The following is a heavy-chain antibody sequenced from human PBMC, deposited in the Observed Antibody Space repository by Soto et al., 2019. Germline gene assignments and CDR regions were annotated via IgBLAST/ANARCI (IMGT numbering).Heavy chain of an antibody. V-gene: IGHV4-4*07. CDR3: ARDTRYYDFWSGYYPSSHYYSGMDV. J-gene: IGHJ6*02. D-gene: IGHD3-3*01. CDR2: IYTSGST. Sequence: SETLSLTCTVSGGSISSYYWSWIRQAAGKGLGWIGRIYTSGSTNYNPSLKSRVTMSVDTSKNQFSLKLSSVTAADTAVYYCARDTRYYDFWSGYYPSSHYYSGMDVWGQGTTVTVSS. CDR1: GGSISSYY.